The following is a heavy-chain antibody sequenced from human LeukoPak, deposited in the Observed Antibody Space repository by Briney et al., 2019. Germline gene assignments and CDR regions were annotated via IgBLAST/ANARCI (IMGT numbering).Heavy chain of an antibody. J-gene: IGHJ4*02. CDR2: IYWDDEK. CDR3: AHSLSSSWYFYFDY. D-gene: IGHD6-13*01. Sequence: SGPTLVHPTRPLTLTCTFSGFSGRTSGVGGGWIGQPPEKALEWLALIYWDDEKRYIPSLKSRLTITKHTSKNQVVLTMTNMDPVDTATYYCAHSLSSSWYFYFDYWGQGTLVTVSS. CDR1: GFSGRTSGVG. V-gene: IGHV2-5*02.